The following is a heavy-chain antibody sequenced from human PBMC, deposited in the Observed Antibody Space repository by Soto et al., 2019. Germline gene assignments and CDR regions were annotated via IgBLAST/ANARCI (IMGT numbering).Heavy chain of an antibody. Sequence: SETLSLTCTVSGGPISSYYWSWIRQPPGKGLEWIGYIYYSGITDYNPSLKSRVTISVDTSKSQFSLKLSSVTAADTAVYYCARGGGVYYFYYWGQLTLVPVSS. CDR2: IYYSGIT. CDR3: ARGGGVYYFYY. J-gene: IGHJ4*02. CDR1: GGPISSYY. V-gene: IGHV4-59*01. D-gene: IGHD2-8*02.